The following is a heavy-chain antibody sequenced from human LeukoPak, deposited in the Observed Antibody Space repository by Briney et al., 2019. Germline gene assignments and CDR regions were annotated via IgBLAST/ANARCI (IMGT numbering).Heavy chain of an antibody. CDR1: GGSISSSNYY. CDR2: VYYNGYT. Sequence: PSETLSLTCTVSGGSISSSNYYWGWIRQPPGKGLEWIGSVYYNGYTYFNPSLKSRVTISVDTSKNQFSLKLSSVTAADTAVYYCARRPRLEGGYYDSSGYRYNWFDPWGQGTLVTVSS. D-gene: IGHD3-22*01. CDR3: ARRPRLEGGYYDSSGYRYNWFDP. J-gene: IGHJ5*02. V-gene: IGHV4-39*07.